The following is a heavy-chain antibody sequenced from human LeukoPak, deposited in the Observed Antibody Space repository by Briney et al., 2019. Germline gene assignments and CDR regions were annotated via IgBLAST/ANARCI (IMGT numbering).Heavy chain of an antibody. CDR2: ISYDGSNK. CDR1: GFTFSSYA. CDR3: AREEALLDAFDI. J-gene: IGHJ3*02. V-gene: IGHV3-30-3*01. Sequence: GSLRLSCAASGFTFSSYAMHWVRQAPGKGLEWVAVISYDGSNKYYADSVKGRFTISRDNSKNTLYLQMNSLRAEDTAVYYCAREEALLDAFDIWGQGTMVTVSS.